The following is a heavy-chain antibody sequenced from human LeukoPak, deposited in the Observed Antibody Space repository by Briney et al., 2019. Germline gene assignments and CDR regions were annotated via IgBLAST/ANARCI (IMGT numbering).Heavy chain of an antibody. CDR2: ISSSSSYI. V-gene: IGHV3-21*01. D-gene: IGHD6-19*01. Sequence: GGSLRLSCAASGFTFSSHWMHWVRQAPGKGLEWVSSISSSSSYIYYADSVKGRFTISRDNAKNSLYLQMNSLRAEDTAVYYCARDSRVGSGWDFDYWGQGTLVTVSS. CDR3: ARDSRVGSGWDFDY. J-gene: IGHJ4*02. CDR1: GFTFSSHW.